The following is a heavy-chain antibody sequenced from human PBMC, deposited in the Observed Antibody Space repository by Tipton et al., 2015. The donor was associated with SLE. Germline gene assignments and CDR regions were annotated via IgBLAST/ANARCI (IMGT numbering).Heavy chain of an antibody. CDR3: ASGGSDYYGSGNYYDY. Sequence: QLAQSGAEVKKPGSSVKVSCKASGGTFSSYVITWVRQAPGQGLEWMGGIIPIFGTANYAQKFQGRVTITTDESTSTAYMALSSLRSEDTAVYYCASGGSDYYGSGNYYDYWGQGTLVTVSS. CDR1: GGTFSSYV. D-gene: IGHD3-10*01. J-gene: IGHJ4*02. CDR2: IIPIFGTA. V-gene: IGHV1-69*05.